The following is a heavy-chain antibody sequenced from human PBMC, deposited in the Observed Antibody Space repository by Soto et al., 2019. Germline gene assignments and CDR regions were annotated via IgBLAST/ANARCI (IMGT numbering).Heavy chain of an antibody. V-gene: IGHV1-69*02. CDR2: INPILRMS. CDR3: ASSYGSGYRAFDY. D-gene: IGHD3-10*01. J-gene: IGHJ4*02. Sequence: QVQLVQSGAEVKKPGSSVKVSCKASGDTFSFYSINWVRQAPGLGIEWMGRINPILRMSNYAQRFQGRVTMTADKSTITAYMELSSLRSEDTAMYYCASSYGSGYRAFDYWGQGALVTVSS. CDR1: GDTFSFYS.